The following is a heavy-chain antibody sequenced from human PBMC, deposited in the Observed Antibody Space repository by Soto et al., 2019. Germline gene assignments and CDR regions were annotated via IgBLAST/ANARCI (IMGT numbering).Heavy chain of an antibody. V-gene: IGHV4-30-2*01. CDR2: IYHSVST. D-gene: IGHD2-15*01. Sequence: LYLTCAVSGCSIRSGGYSWSWIRQPPGNCLEWIGYIYHSVSTYYNPSLKSRVTISVDRSKNQFSLKLSSVTAADTAVYYCARVRRDCSGGSCYFPYNWFDPWGQGTLVTVSS. J-gene: IGHJ5*02. CDR3: ARVRRDCSGGSCYFPYNWFDP. CDR1: GCSIRSGGYS.